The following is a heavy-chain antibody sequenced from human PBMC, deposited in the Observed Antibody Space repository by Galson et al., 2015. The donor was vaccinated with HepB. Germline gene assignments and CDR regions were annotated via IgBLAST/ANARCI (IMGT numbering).Heavy chain of an antibody. CDR2: ISTYNART. V-gene: IGHV1-18*01. CDR3: ARATRAWYANDS. J-gene: IGHJ4*02. D-gene: IGHD2-8*01. Sequence: SVKVSCKAFGYRFAGYGISWVRQAPGQGLEWMAWISTYNARTNYAQKFQGRVSLTTEGSTTTVYMELRRLRYDDTAVYYCARATRAWYANDSWGQGPLVPVSS. CDR1: GYRFAGYG.